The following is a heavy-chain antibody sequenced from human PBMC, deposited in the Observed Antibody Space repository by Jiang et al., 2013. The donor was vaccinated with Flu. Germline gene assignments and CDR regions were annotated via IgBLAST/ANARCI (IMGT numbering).Heavy chain of an antibody. J-gene: IGHJ6*02. CDR3: ARGSCSGGRCYAGYYDLAV. CDR2: FIPKIGTT. D-gene: IGHD2-15*01. CDR1: GGTFSSYA. Sequence: GGTFSSYASSWVRQAPGQGLEWMGGFIPKIGTTHYAQKFQGRVTISVDTSTSTAFMEVRSLRSEDTATYYCARGSCSGGRCYAGYYDLAVWGQGTSVTVSS. V-gene: IGHV1-69*06.